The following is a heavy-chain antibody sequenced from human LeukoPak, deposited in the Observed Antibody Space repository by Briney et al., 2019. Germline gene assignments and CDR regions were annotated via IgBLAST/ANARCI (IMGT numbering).Heavy chain of an antibody. J-gene: IGHJ4*02. V-gene: IGHV3-74*01. Sequence: GGSLRLSCAASGFTFSSYSMNWVRQAPGKGLVWVSRINGDGSSTNYAYSVKGGFTISRDNAKNTLYLQLTSLSAEDTAIYYCARSQGPYDYWGQGTLVTVSS. CDR3: ARSQGPYDY. CDR1: GFTFSSYS. CDR2: INGDGSST.